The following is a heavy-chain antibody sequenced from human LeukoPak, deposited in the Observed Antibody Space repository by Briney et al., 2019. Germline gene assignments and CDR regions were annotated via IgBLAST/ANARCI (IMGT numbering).Heavy chain of an antibody. J-gene: IGHJ5*02. CDR2: FDPEDGET. CDR1: GYTLTELS. D-gene: IGHD6-19*01. Sequence: GASVTVSCKVSGYTLTELSMHWVRQAPGKGLEWMGGFDPEDGETIYAQKFQGRVTMTEDTSTDTAYMELSSLRSEDTAVYYCASLRRVYSSGWADWFDPWGQGTLVTVSS. CDR3: ASLRRVYSSGWADWFDP. V-gene: IGHV1-24*01.